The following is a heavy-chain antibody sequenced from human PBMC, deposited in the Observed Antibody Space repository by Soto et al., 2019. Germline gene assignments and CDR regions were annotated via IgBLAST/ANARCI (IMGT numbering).Heavy chain of an antibody. D-gene: IGHD3-3*01. CDR3: AKDRSLWSGYSFDY. V-gene: IGHV3-30*18. CDR2: ISYDGSNK. Sequence: GGSLRLSCAASGFTFSSYGMHWVRQAPGKGLEWVAVISYDGSNKYYADSVKGRFTISRDNSKNTLYLQMNSLRAEDTAVYYCAKDRSLWSGYSFDYWGQGTLVTSPQ. J-gene: IGHJ4*02. CDR1: GFTFSSYG.